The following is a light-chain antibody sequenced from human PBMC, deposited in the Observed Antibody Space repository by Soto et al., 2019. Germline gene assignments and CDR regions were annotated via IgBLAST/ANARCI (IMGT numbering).Light chain of an antibody. Sequence: PGERATLSCRASQSVTNDYVAWYQQKPGQAPRLLISGTLSRATGIPDRFSGGGSGTDFALTISRLEPEDSAVYYCQQYGNSPQTFGQGTKVEIK. CDR3: QQYGNSPQT. CDR2: GTL. CDR1: QSVTNDY. J-gene: IGKJ1*01. V-gene: IGKV3-20*01.